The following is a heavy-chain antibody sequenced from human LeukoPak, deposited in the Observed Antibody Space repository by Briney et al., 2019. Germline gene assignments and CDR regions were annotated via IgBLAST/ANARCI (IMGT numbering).Heavy chain of an antibody. Sequence: QSGGSLRLSCAASGFTVSRNYMSWLRQTPGMGLEWLSMLYSGGSTYYTDSVKGRFTISRDNSKNTLYLQMNSLRAEDTAVYYCAKDRVWYYWGQGTLVTVSS. V-gene: IGHV3-66*02. J-gene: IGHJ4*02. D-gene: IGHD3-16*01. CDR2: LYSGGST. CDR3: AKDRVWYY. CDR1: GFTVSRNY.